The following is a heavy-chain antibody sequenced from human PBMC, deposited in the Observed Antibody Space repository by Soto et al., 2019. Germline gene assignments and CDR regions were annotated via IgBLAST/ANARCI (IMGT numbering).Heavy chain of an antibody. V-gene: IGHV1-18*01. CDR2: ISAHNGNT. CDR3: ARGRYGDY. J-gene: IGHJ4*02. Sequence: QAHLVQSGPEVKKPGASVKVSCKGSGYIFTSYGIAWVRQAPGQGLEWMGWISAHNGNTEYAQKFQGRVTVTRDTSTSTAYLELRSLRSDDKALYYCARGRYGDYWGQGALVTVSS. D-gene: IGHD4-17*01. CDR1: GYIFTSYG.